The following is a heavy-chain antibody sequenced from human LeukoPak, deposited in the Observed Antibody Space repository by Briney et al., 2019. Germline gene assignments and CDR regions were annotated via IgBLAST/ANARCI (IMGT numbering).Heavy chain of an antibody. J-gene: IGHJ4*02. D-gene: IGHD6-19*01. CDR1: GFTFSSYE. Sequence: GGSLRLSCAASGFTFSSYEMNWVRQAPGKGLEWVSYISSSGSTIYYADSVKGRFTISRDNAKNSLYLQMNSLRAEDTAVYYCARGGYSSGWYTSYYFDYWGQGTLVTVSS. CDR2: ISSSGSTI. V-gene: IGHV3-48*03. CDR3: ARGGYSSGWYTSYYFDY.